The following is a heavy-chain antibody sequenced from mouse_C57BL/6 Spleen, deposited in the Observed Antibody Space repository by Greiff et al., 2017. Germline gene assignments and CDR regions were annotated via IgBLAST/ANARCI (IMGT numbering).Heavy chain of an antibody. V-gene: IGHV1-81*01. Sequence: QVQLQQSGAELARPGASVKLSCKASGYTFTSYGISWVQQRTGQGLEWIGEIYPRSGNTYYTEKFKGKSTLSADKSSSTAYMELRSLTSEDSAGYFCAREGYGSSYEGYFDVWGTGTTVTVSS. CDR3: AREGYGSSYEGYFDV. CDR2: IYPRSGNT. CDR1: GYTFTSYG. J-gene: IGHJ1*03. D-gene: IGHD1-1*01.